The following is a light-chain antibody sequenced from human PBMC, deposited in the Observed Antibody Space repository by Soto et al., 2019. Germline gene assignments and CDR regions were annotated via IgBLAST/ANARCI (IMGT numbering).Light chain of an antibody. V-gene: IGLV2-8*01. J-gene: IGLJ2*01. CDR2: EVN. CDR1: SSDVGRHNY. CDR3: SSYSDTDNFVI. Sequence: QSVLAQPPSASGSPGQSVTISCTGTSSDVGRHNYVSWYQQHPGKAPKLLIFEVNKRPSGVPDRFSASTSGITASLTVSGLQPEDEAAYYSSSYSDTDNFVIFGGGTKVTVL.